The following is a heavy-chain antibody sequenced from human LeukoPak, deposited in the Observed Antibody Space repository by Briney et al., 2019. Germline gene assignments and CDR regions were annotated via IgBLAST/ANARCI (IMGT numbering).Heavy chain of an antibody. V-gene: IGHV4-59*08. J-gene: IGHJ3*02. Sequence: SETLSLTCTVSGGSISSYYWSWIRQPPGKGLEWIGYISYSGSTNYNPSLKSRVTISVDTSKNQFSLKLSSVTAADTAVYYCARPVAHHDYGRNSRAFDIWGQGTMVTVSS. D-gene: IGHD4-23*01. CDR3: ARPVAHHDYGRNSRAFDI. CDR2: ISYSGST. CDR1: GGSISSYY.